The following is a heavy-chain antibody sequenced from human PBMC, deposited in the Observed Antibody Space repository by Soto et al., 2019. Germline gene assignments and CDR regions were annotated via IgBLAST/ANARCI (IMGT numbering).Heavy chain of an antibody. J-gene: IGHJ6*03. D-gene: IGHD2-15*01. CDR3: ARDGRYCSGGSCYYYYYYMDA. CDR1: GFTVSSNY. Sequence: EVQLVESGGGLVQPGGSLRLSCAASGFTVSSNYMSWVRQAPGKGLEWVSLVYSGGSTYYADSVKGRFTISRDNSKNTLYLQMTSLRAEDTAVYYCARDGRYCSGGSCYYYYYYMDAWGKGTTVTVSS. V-gene: IGHV3-66*01. CDR2: VYSGGST.